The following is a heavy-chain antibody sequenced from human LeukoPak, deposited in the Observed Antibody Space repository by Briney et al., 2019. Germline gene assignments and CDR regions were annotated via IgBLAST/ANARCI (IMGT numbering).Heavy chain of an antibody. CDR3: ARDRVAGLDAFDI. D-gene: IGHD6-19*01. Sequence: QPGGSLRLSCAASGFTFSSHWMSWVRQAPGKGLEWVANIKQDGSEKYYVDSVKGRFTISRDNANNTLYLQMNSLRAEDTAVYYCARDRVAGLDAFDIWGQGTMVTVSS. V-gene: IGHV3-7*01. J-gene: IGHJ3*02. CDR2: IKQDGSEK. CDR1: GFTFSSHW.